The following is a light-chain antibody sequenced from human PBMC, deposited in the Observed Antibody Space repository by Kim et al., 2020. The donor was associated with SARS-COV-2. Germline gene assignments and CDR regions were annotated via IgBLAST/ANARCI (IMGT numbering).Light chain of an antibody. CDR1: SLTNYF. Sequence: SSELTQDPSVSVAQGQTVRITCQGDSLTNYFVSWYQQKPGQAPVLVIYGKNNRPSGIPDRFSGSNSGNTASLTITGAQAEDEADYYCNSRDSSGNHYVFATGTKVTVL. CDR2: GKN. CDR3: NSRDSSGNHYV. J-gene: IGLJ1*01. V-gene: IGLV3-19*01.